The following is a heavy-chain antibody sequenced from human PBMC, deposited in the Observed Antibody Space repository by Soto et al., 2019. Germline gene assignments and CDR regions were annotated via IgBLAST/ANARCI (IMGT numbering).Heavy chain of an antibody. V-gene: IGHV4-61*01. CDR3: ARGLVFWTGFDP. Sequence: PSETLSLTCTISGGSVSSGTYYWSWIRQPPGKGLEFIAYIAYSGNTNFNPSLKSRVTISGDTSKNQFSLKLTSVTAADTAVYYCARGLVFWTGFDPWGQGTLVTGSS. CDR1: GGSVSSGTYY. CDR2: IAYSGNT. J-gene: IGHJ5*02. D-gene: IGHD3-3*01.